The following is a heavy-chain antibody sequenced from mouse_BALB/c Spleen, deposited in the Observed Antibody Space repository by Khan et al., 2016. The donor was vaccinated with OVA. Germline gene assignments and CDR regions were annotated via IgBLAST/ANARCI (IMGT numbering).Heavy chain of an antibody. D-gene: IGHD2-1*01. CDR2: IWVDGST. V-gene: IGHV2-6-7*01. Sequence: QVQLKQSGPGLVAPSQSLSITCTVSGFSLTGYGINWVRQPPGKGLEWRGMIWVDGSTDYNSALKSRLSISKDNSTSQVFLKMNSLQTDDTARYYCARDKGNPYAMDYWGQGTSVTVSS. J-gene: IGHJ4*01. CDR3: ARDKGNPYAMDY. CDR1: GFSLTGYG.